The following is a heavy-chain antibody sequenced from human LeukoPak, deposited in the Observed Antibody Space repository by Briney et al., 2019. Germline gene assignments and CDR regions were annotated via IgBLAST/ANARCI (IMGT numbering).Heavy chain of an antibody. Sequence: ASVKVSCKASGYTFTSYGISWVRQAPGQGLEWMGWISAYNGNTNYAQKLQGRVTMTTDTSTSTAYMELRSLRSDDTAVYYCARVDIVVVPAAKGPYYYYGTDVWGQGTTVTVSS. CDR3: ARVDIVVVPAAKGPYYYYGTDV. CDR2: ISAYNGNT. V-gene: IGHV1-18*01. D-gene: IGHD2-2*03. CDR1: GYTFTSYG. J-gene: IGHJ6*02.